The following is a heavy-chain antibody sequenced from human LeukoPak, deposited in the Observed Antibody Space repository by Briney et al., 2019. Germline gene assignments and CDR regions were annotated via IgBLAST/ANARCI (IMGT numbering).Heavy chain of an antibody. CDR1: GFTFSSYA. D-gene: IGHD4-17*01. Sequence: GGSLRLSCAASGFTFSSYAMSWVRQAPGKGLEWVSTISGSGGSTYYADSVKGRFTISRDNSKNTLYLQMNSLRAEDTAVYYCAKYYGDYYYYYYMDVWGKGTTVTVSS. J-gene: IGHJ6*03. CDR2: ISGSGGST. V-gene: IGHV3-23*01. CDR3: AKYYGDYYYYYYMDV.